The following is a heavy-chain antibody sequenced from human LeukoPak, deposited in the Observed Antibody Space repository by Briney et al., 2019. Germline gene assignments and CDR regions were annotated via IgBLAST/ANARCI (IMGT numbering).Heavy chain of an antibody. V-gene: IGHV3-11*05. Sequence: PGGSLRLSCALSGLPFSDYYMSWIRQAPGKGGERVSYISSSSSYTNYADSVKGRFTISRDNAKNSLFLQMNSLRAEDTGVYYCARDGYGMDVWGQGTTVTVSS. CDR1: GLPFSDYY. CDR2: ISSSSSYT. CDR3: ARDGYGMDV. J-gene: IGHJ6*02.